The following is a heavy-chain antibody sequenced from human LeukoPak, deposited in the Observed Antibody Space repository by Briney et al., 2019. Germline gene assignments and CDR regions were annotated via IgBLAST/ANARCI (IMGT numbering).Heavy chain of an antibody. V-gene: IGHV3-66*01. Sequence: GGSLRLSCAASGFTVSGYYMSWVRQAPGKGLEWVSVIYSGGSTYYADSVKGRFTMSRDNYKNTLYLQMNSLRAEDTAVYYCATIAARSFDNWGQGTLVTVSS. CDR2: IYSGGST. J-gene: IGHJ4*02. CDR1: GFTVSGYY. D-gene: IGHD6-6*01. CDR3: ATIAARSFDN.